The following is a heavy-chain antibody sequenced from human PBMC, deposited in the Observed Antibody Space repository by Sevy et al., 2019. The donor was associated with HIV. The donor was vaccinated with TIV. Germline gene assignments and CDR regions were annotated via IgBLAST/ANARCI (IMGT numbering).Heavy chain of an antibody. Sequence: GGSLRLSCAASGFTFSSYWMSWVRQAPGKGVEWVANIKQDGSEKYYVDSVKGRFTISRDNAKNSLYLQMNSLRAEDTAVYYCARDQGGMYGDYEGYYFDYWGQGTLVTVSS. CDR2: IKQDGSEK. J-gene: IGHJ4*02. V-gene: IGHV3-7*01. D-gene: IGHD4-17*01. CDR3: ARDQGGMYGDYEGYYFDY. CDR1: GFTFSSYW.